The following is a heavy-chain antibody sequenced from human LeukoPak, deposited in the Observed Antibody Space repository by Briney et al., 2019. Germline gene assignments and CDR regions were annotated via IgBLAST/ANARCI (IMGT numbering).Heavy chain of an antibody. V-gene: IGHV3-53*01. D-gene: IGHD1-7*01. CDR2: IYSGGNT. Sequence: GGSLRLSCAASGFTVSSNYMSWVRQAPGKGLEWVSVIYSGGNTNYADSVKGRFTISRDNSKNTLYLQMNSLRAEDTAVYYCATDGDYDWNYRSGFDSWGQGTLVTVSS. J-gene: IGHJ4*02. CDR1: GFTVSSNY. CDR3: ATDGDYDWNYRSGFDS.